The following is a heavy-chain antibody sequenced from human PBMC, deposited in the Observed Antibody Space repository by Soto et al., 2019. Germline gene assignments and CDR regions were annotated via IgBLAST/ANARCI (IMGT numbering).Heavy chain of an antibody. CDR1: GGSISSSSYY. D-gene: IGHD6-13*01. CDR2: IYYSGST. J-gene: IGHJ4*02. Sequence: SETLSLTCTVSGGSISSSSYYWGWIRQPPGKGLEWIGSIYYSGSTNYNPSLKGRVTISVDTSKNQFSLKLSSVTAADTAVYYCARDSFPGYSSSWYDYWGQGTLVTVSS. CDR3: ARDSFPGYSSSWYDY. V-gene: IGHV4-39*07.